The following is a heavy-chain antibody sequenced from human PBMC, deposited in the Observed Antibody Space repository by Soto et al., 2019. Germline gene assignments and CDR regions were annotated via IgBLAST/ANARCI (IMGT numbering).Heavy chain of an antibody. CDR2: IYYSGST. V-gene: IGHV4-30-4*01. J-gene: IGHJ2*01. CDR1: GYSISSGDYY. CDR3: ARVRGAPSVLGSGWYSWYFDL. D-gene: IGHD6-19*01. Sequence: TLSLTCTVSGYSISSGDYYWSWIRQPPGKGLEWIGYIYYSGSTYYNPSLKSRVTISVDTSKNQFSLKLSSVTAADTAVYYCARVRGAPSVLGSGWYSWYFDLWGRGHLVTVSS.